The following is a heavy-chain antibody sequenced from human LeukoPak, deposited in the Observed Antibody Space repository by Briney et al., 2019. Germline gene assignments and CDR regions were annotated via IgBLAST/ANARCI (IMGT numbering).Heavy chain of an antibody. CDR1: GGSISNYY. J-gene: IGHJ4*02. V-gene: IGHV4-59*01. CDR3: ARSHGSGSYYNLKDY. CDR2: IYYSGST. Sequence: KTSETLSLTCTVSGGSISNYYWSWIRQPPGKGLEWSGYIYYSGSTNYNPSLRSRVTISVDTSKNQFSLKLSSVTAADTAVYYCARSHGSGSYYNLKDYWGQGALVTVSS. D-gene: IGHD3-10*01.